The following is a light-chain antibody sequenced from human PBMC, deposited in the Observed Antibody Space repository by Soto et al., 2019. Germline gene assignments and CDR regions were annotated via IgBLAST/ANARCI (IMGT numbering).Light chain of an antibody. J-gene: IGKJ4*01. Sequence: EIVWTQSPATLYLSPGERATLSCRASQSVSSYLAWYQQKPGQAPRLLIYDASNRATGIPARFSGSGSGTDFTLTISSLEPEDFAVYYCQQRSNWPLTFCGGTKVEIK. CDR2: DAS. CDR3: QQRSNWPLT. CDR1: QSVSSY. V-gene: IGKV3-11*01.